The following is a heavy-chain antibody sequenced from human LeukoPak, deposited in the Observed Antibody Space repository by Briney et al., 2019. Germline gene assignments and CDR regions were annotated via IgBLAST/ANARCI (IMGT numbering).Heavy chain of an antibody. V-gene: IGHV3-21*06. CDR3: TRDMPSGWSYFDY. CDR2: ISSSSSYI. J-gene: IGHJ4*02. CDR1: GVTFSSYS. Sequence: GGSLRLSCAASGVTFSSYSMNWVRQAPGKGLEWVSSISSSSSYIYYADSVKGRFTISRDNAKNSQYLQMSRLRVEDTAVYYCTRDMPSGWSYFDYWGQGTLVSVSS. D-gene: IGHD6-19*01.